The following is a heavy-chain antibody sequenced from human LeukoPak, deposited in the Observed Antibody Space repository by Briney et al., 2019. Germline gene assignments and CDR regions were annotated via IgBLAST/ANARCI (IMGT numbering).Heavy chain of an antibody. CDR2: ISGSGGST. V-gene: IGHV3-23*01. CDR3: AKGGGYDFWSGYQNPDFDY. Sequence: GGSLRLSCAASGFTFSSYAMSWVRQAPGKGLEWVSAISGSGGSTYYADSVKGRFTISRDNSKNTLYLQMNSLRAEDTAVYYCAKGGGYDFWSGYQNPDFDYWGQGTLVTVSS. D-gene: IGHD3-3*01. J-gene: IGHJ4*02. CDR1: GFTFSSYA.